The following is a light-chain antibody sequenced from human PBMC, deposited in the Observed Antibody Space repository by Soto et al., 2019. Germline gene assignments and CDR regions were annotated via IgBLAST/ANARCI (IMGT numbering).Light chain of an antibody. J-gene: IGLJ1*01. CDR1: SSDVGGYND. CDR3: SSFTSSITYV. V-gene: IGLV2-14*01. CDR2: EVS. Sequence: QSALTQPASVSGPPGQSITISCTGTSSDVGGYNDVCWYQQHPGQTPKLIILEVSKRPSGVSNRFSGSKSGNTASLTISGLQAEDEAHYYCSSFTSSITYVFGTGTKVTVL.